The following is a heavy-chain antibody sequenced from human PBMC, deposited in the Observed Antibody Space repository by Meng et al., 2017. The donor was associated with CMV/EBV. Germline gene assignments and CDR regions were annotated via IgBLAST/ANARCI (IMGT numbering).Heavy chain of an antibody. Sequence: GESLKISCAASGFTFSNAWMSWVRQAPGKGLEWVGCIKSKNDGGTTDYAAPVKGRFTISRDDSKSTLYLQMNSLKTEDTAVYYCTTDLYYYDSSGYFVRSPMYYFDYWGQGTLVTVSS. CDR1: GFTFSNAW. CDR2: IKSKNDGGTT. CDR3: TTDLYYYDSSGYFVRSPMYYFDY. J-gene: IGHJ4*02. V-gene: IGHV3-15*01. D-gene: IGHD3-22*01.